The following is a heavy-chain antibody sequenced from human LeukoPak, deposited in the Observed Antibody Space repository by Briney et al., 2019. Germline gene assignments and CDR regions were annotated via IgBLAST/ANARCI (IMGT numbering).Heavy chain of an antibody. D-gene: IGHD3-22*01. J-gene: IGHJ4*02. CDR1: GASFSSGDQY. CDR3: SRGLDSRKLGY. V-gene: IGHV4-31*03. Sequence: SETLSLTCTVSGASFSSGDQYWNWIRQSPGKGLEWIGSIHPSGRFHNNPALESRVTISIETSKNQFSLNLNAVTAADTAVYFGSRGLDSRKLGYWGQGTLVTVSS. CDR2: IHPSGRF.